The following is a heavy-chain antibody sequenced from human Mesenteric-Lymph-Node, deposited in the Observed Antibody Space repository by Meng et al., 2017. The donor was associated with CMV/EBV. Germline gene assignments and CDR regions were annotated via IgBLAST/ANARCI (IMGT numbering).Heavy chain of an antibody. J-gene: IGHJ6*02. V-gene: IGHV1-46*01. CDR1: GYTFTSYY. CDR2: INPSGGST. CDR3: ARSSSRGYYYPYYYYGMDV. Sequence: ASVKVSCKASGYTFTSYYMHWVRQAPGQGLEWMGIINPSGGSTSYAQKFQGRVTMTRDTSTSTVYMELSSLRSEDTAVYYCARSSSRGYYYPYYYYGMDVWGQGTTVTVSS. D-gene: IGHD3-22*01.